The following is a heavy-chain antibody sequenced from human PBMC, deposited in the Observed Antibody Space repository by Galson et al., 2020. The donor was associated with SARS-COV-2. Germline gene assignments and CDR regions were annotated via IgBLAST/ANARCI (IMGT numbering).Heavy chain of an antibody. Sequence: ASETLSLTCSVSGGSINNYYWSWIRQSPGKGLEWIGYIYYSASTNFNPSLQSRVAMSLETSKNQFSLKLSSVTAADTAVYYCAGGPLIVAVSYYFNDWGQVTLVTVSS. V-gene: IGHV4-59*01. D-gene: IGHD6-13*01. CDR1: GGSINNYY. CDR2: IYYSAST. CDR3: AGGPLIVAVSYYFND. J-gene: IGHJ4*02.